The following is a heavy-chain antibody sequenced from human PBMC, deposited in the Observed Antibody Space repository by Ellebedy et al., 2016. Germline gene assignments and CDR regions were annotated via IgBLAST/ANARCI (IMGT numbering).Heavy chain of an antibody. J-gene: IGHJ4*02. CDR3: GRVGSDYIWGSYRLDN. CDR2: ISIYNGNT. V-gene: IGHV1-18*01. D-gene: IGHD3-16*02. Sequence: ASVKVSCKASGYTFTDYGISWVRQAPGQGLEWMGWISIYNGNTNYAQKVQVRVTMTTDTSTSTAYMELRSLRSDETAVYSCGRVGSDYIWGSYRLDNWGQGTLVTVSS. CDR1: GYTFTDYG.